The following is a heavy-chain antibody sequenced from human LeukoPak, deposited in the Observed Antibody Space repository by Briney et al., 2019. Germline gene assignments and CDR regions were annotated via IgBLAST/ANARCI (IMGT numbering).Heavy chain of an antibody. CDR1: GYTFTTYG. J-gene: IGHJ6*03. D-gene: IGHD5-18*01. V-gene: IGHV1-18*01. Sequence: ASVKVSCKASGYTFTTYGISWVRQAPGQGLEWMGWISAYNGITNYAQKLQGGVTMTTDTSTSTAYMELRSLRSDDTAVYYCARGEEYSYGPDYYYMDVWGKGTTVTVSS. CDR3: ARGEEYSYGPDYYYMDV. CDR2: ISAYNGIT.